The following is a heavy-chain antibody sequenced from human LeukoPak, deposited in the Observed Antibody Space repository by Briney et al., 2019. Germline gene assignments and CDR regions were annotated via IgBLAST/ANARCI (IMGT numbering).Heavy chain of an antibody. CDR1: GFTFSTYG. V-gene: IGHV3-33*01. CDR3: ARGGYSGTYYFDY. CDR2: VWYDGSNI. J-gene: IGHJ4*02. Sequence: PGRSLRLSCAASGFTFSTYGMHWVRLAPGKGLERVAVVWYDGSNIHYVDSVKGRFTISRDNSKSTLYLQMNSLTAEDTAVYYCARGGYSGTYYFDYWRQGTLVTVSS. D-gene: IGHD1-26*01.